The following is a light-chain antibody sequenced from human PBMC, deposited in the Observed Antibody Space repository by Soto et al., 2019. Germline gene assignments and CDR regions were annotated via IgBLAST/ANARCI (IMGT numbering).Light chain of an antibody. CDR3: QQYVGLPPT. J-gene: IGKJ1*01. CDR2: GAS. CDR1: QSVSSSH. V-gene: IGKV3-20*01. Sequence: EIVLTQSPGTLSLSPGETATLSCGASQSVSSSHIAWYQQKPGQSPRLLIDGASSRASGIPDRFSGSGSGTDFTLTISRLEPEDFAVYYCQQYVGLPPTFGQGTKVDI.